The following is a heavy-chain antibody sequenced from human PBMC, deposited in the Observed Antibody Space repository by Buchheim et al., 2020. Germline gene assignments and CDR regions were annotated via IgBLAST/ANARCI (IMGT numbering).Heavy chain of an antibody. J-gene: IGHJ6*02. V-gene: IGHV3-23*01. CDR3: AKPMGSCTRTICFSHGMDV. CDR1: GFTFSSYA. CDR2: LGGSGTST. Sequence: EVQLLESGGGLVQPGGSLRLSCAASGFTFSSYAMIWVRQAPGKGLEWVSGLGGSGTSTHYTDSVKGRFIISRDNYKNTLYLQMNSLRAEDTATYYCAKPMGSCTRTICFSHGMDVWGQGTT. D-gene: IGHD2-2*01.